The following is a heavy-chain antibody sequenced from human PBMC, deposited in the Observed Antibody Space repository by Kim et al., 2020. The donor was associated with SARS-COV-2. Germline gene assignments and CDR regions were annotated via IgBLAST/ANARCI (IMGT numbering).Heavy chain of an antibody. CDR1: GFTFSDYY. V-gene: IGHV3-11*01. D-gene: IGHD2-2*01. CDR3: ARDIVVVPAAIEKPGLFDY. J-gene: IGHJ4*02. CDR2: ISSSGSTI. Sequence: GGSLRLSCAASGFTFSDYYMSWIRQAPGKGLEWVSYISSSGSTIYYADSVKGRFTISRDNAKNSLYLQMNSLRAEDTAVYYCARDIVVVPAAIEKPGLFDYWGQGTLVTVSS.